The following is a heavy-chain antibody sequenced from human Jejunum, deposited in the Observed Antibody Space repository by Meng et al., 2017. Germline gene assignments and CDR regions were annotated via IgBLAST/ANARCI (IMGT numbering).Heavy chain of an antibody. V-gene: IGHV3-48*03. Sequence: GGSLRLSCAASGFIFSNFEMNWVRQAPGKGLEWVSYISSSGSTIYYADSVKGRFTISRDNAKNSLFLQMNSLRADDTAVYYCARQFNYDYWSGYSSYYFDYWGQGTLVTVYS. CDR2: ISSSGSTI. CDR1: GFIFSNFE. J-gene: IGHJ4*02. CDR3: ARQFNYDYWSGYSSYYFDY. D-gene: IGHD3-3*01.